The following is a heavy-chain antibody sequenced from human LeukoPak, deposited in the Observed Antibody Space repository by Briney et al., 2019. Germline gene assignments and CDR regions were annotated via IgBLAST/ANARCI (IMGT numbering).Heavy chain of an antibody. D-gene: IGHD3-22*01. CDR1: GASTSSYY. J-gene: IGHJ4*02. CDR3: ARDTRFYDSSAYYYFDY. CDR2: IYYRGSP. Sequence: SETLSLTCTVSGASTSSYYWRWIRQPPGKGLEWIGDIYYRGSPNYNPSLKSRVTISIDASKNQFSLKLSSVTAADTAVYYCARDTRFYDSSAYYYFDYRGQGTLVTVSS. V-gene: IGHV4-59*01.